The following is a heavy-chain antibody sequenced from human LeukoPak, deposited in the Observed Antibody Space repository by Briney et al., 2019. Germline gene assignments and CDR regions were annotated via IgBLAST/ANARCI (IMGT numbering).Heavy chain of an antibody. CDR3: AKLAAKNIAAAGKD. Sequence: PGGSLRLSCAASGFTFSSYAMSWVRQAPGKGLEWVSAISGSGGSTYYADSVKGRFTISRDNSKNTLYPQMNSLRAEDTAVYYCAKLAAKNIAAAGKDWGQGTLVTVSS. V-gene: IGHV3-23*01. D-gene: IGHD6-13*01. J-gene: IGHJ4*02. CDR1: GFTFSSYA. CDR2: ISGSGGST.